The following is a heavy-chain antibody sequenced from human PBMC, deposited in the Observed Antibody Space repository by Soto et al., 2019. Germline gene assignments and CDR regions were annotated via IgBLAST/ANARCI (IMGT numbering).Heavy chain of an antibody. Sequence: QITLKESGPTLVKPTQTLSLTCTFSGCSLASSGLGVAWISQPPGKALEWLALLFGDCDKGYSPSLKSRLTITKDTSKNQLVLTMTDMDPKDTGTYFCEHEGASITGAAWGFWGQGTQVTVSS. V-gene: IGHV2-5*02. CDR2: LFGDCDK. CDR1: GCSLASSGLG. CDR3: EHEGASITGAAWGF. D-gene: IGHD1-20*01. J-gene: IGHJ4*02.